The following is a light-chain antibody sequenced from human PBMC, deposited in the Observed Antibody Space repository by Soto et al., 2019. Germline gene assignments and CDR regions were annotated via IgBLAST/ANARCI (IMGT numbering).Light chain of an antibody. V-gene: IGLV2-11*01. J-gene: IGLJ3*02. Sequence: QSALTQPGSVSGSPGQSVTISCTGTSSDVGGYNYVSWYQQHPGKAPKLMIYDVSNRPSGVPDRFSGSKSGNTASLTISGLQAEDEADYYCCSYAGSYTRVFGGGTKLTVL. CDR2: DVS. CDR1: SSDVGGYNY. CDR3: CSYAGSYTRV.